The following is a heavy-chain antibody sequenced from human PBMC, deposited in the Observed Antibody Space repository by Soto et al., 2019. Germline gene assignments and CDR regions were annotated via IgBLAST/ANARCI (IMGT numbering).Heavy chain of an antibody. V-gene: IGHV4-59*08. Sequence: QVQLQESGPGLVKPSETLSLTCTVSGGSISSYYWCWIRQPPGKGLEWIGYIYYSGSTNYNTSLKSRLNKSVATSKDQFTQKLTSVIAADTAVYSSAERYGDDFDHWGQGTLVTVSS. J-gene: IGHJ4*02. CDR2: IYYSGST. CDR1: GGSISSYY. CDR3: AERYGDDFDH. D-gene: IGHD4-17*01.